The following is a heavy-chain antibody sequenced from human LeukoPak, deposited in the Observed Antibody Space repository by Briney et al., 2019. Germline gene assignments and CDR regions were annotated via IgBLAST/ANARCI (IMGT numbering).Heavy chain of an antibody. V-gene: IGHV1-2*02. CDR1: GYTFNGYY. D-gene: IGHD1-1*01. CDR2: INPNSGDT. Sequence: ASVKVSCTSSGYTFNGYYVHWVRRAPGQGLEWMGWINPNSGDTNYAQKFQGRVTMTRDTSISTAYMELSSLRSDDTAVYHCAREYITSTGTNDYYYYGMDVWGQGTTVTVSS. CDR3: AREYITSTGTNDYYYYGMDV. J-gene: IGHJ6*02.